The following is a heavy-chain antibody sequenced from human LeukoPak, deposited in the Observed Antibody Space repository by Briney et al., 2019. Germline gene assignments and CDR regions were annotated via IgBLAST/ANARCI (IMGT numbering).Heavy chain of an antibody. CDR3: TTERELPTLLDY. Sequence: KSGGSLRLSCAASGFTFSNAWMSWVRQAPGKGLEWVGRIKSKTDGGTTDYAAPVKGRFTISRDDSNNTLYLQMNSLKTEYTAVYYCTTERELPTLLDYWGQGTLVTVSS. V-gene: IGHV3-15*01. D-gene: IGHD1-26*01. CDR2: IKSKTDGGTT. CDR1: GFTFSNAW. J-gene: IGHJ4*02.